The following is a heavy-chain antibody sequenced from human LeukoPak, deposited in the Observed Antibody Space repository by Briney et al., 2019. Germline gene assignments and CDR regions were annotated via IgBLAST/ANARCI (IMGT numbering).Heavy chain of an antibody. CDR1: GFTFSSYS. Sequence: TAGGSLRLSCAASGFTFSSYSMNWVRQAPGKGLEWVSSISSSSSYIYYADSVKGRFTISRDNSKNTLYLQMNSLRAEDTAVYYCAKVVPAARGGYDYWGQGTLVTVSS. D-gene: IGHD2-2*01. V-gene: IGHV3-21*01. CDR2: ISSSSSYI. J-gene: IGHJ4*02. CDR3: AKVVPAARGGYDY.